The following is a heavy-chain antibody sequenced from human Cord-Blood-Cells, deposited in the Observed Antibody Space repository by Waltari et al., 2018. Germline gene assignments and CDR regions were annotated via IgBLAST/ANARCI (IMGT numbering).Heavy chain of an antibody. D-gene: IGHD1-26*01. CDR2: INQSGST. V-gene: IGHV4-34*01. CDR1: GGSFSGSY. J-gene: IGHJ4*02. CDR3: ARGGSYYY. Sequence: QVQLQQWGAGLLKPSGTLSLTCAVYGGSFSGSYGSWIRQPPGKGLGWIGEINQSGSTKYNPSLKSRVTISVDTSKNQFSLKLSSVTAADTAVYYCARGGSYYYWGQGTLVTVSS.